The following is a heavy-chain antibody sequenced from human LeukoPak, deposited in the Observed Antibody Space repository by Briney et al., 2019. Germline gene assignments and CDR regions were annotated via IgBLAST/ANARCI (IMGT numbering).Heavy chain of an antibody. J-gene: IGHJ5*02. V-gene: IGHV4-34*01. D-gene: IGHD2-2*01. CDR3: ARVRYCCSTSCP. CDR1: GGSFSGYY. Sequence: KPSETLSLTCAVYGGSFSGYYWSWIRQPPGKGLEWIGEINHSGSTNYNPSLKGRVTISVDTSKNQFSLKLSSVTAADTAVYYCARVRYCCSTSCPWGQGTLVTVSS. CDR2: INHSGST.